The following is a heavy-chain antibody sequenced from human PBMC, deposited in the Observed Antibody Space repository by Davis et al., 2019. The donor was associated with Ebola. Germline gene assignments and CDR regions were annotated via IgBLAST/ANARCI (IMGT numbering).Heavy chain of an antibody. D-gene: IGHD1-1*01. V-gene: IGHV4-30-4*01. Sequence: SETLSLTCTVSGDSIRSYYWNWIRQPPGKGLEWIGSIYYRGSPYYNPSLKSRVTISLDTSMSQFSLKLSSVTAPDTAMYYCARVPWRHFGGNLYYFHAMDVWGQGTTVIVSS. CDR2: IYYRGSP. CDR3: ARVPWRHFGGNLYYFHAMDV. J-gene: IGHJ6*02. CDR1: GDSIRSYY.